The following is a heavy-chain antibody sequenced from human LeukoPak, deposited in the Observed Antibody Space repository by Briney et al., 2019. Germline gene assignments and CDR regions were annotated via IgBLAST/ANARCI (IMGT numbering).Heavy chain of an antibody. CDR3: ARTIVGATTALDY. J-gene: IGHJ4*02. V-gene: IGHV5-51*01. Sequence: GASLKISCKGSGYSFTSYWIGWVRPMPGKGLEWMGIIYPGDSDTRYSPSFQGQVTISADKSISTAYLQWSSLKASDTAMYYCARTIVGATTALDYWGQGTLVTVSP. D-gene: IGHD1-26*01. CDR2: IYPGDSDT. CDR1: GYSFTSYW.